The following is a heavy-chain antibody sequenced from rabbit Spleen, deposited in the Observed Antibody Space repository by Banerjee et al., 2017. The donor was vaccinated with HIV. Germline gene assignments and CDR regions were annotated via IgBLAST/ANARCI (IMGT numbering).Heavy chain of an antibody. D-gene: IGHD8-1*01. CDR1: GASFSIRSY. CDR2: IDAGSSGFT. Sequence: QSLEESGGALVKPGASLTLTCTASGASFSIRSYMCWVRQAPGKGLEWIACIDAGSSGFTYFATWAKGRFTISKTSSTTVTLQMTRLTAADTATYFCARDTASSFSSYGMDLWGQGTLVTVS. V-gene: IGHV1S40*01. CDR3: ARDTASSFSSYGMDL. J-gene: IGHJ6*01.